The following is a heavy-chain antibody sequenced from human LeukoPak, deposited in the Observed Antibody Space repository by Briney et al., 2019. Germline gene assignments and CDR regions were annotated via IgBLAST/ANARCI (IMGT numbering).Heavy chain of an antibody. CDR3: ARDIAEQWLVRKYYFDY. J-gene: IGHJ4*02. Sequence: ASVKVSCKASGYTFTSYGISWVRQAPGQGLEWMGWISAYNGNTDYAQKLQGRVTMTTDTSTSTAYMELRSLRSDDTAVYYCARDIAEQWLVRKYYFDYWGQGTLVTVSS. V-gene: IGHV1-18*01. CDR1: GYTFTSYG. CDR2: ISAYNGNT. D-gene: IGHD6-19*01.